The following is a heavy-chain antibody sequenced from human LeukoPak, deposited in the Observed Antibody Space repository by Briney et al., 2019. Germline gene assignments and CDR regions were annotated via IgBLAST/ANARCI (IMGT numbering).Heavy chain of an antibody. CDR3: ARGGQMATILTEGSGIDY. D-gene: IGHD5-12*01. V-gene: IGHV4-31*03. CDR2: IYYSGST. Sequence: SETLSLTCTVSGGSISSGGYYWSWIRQHPGKGLEWIGYIYYSGSTYYNPSLKSRVTISVDTSKNQFSLKLSSVTAADTAVYYCARGGQMATILTEGSGIDYWGQGTLVTVSS. J-gene: IGHJ4*02. CDR1: GGSISSGGYY.